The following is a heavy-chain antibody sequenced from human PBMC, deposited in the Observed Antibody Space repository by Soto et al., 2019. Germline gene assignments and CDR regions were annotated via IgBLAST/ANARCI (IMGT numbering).Heavy chain of an antibody. V-gene: IGHV3-7*04. CDR3: AKDVR. CDR2: IKGDGSEK. J-gene: IGHJ4*02. CDR1: GFTFSSHW. Sequence: EVHLVESGGDLVQPGGSLRLSCAASGFTFSSHWMSWVRQAPGKGLEWVANIKGDGSEKYYVDSVKGRFTISRDNAKNPLFLQMNSLRVEDTALYYCAKDVRWGQGTRVTVSS.